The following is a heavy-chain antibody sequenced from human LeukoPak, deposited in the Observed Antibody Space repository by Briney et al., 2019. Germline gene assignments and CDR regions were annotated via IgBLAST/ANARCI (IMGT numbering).Heavy chain of an antibody. CDR3: ARQAAGVSFDY. CDR2: INPCDSDT. J-gene: IGHJ4*02. Sequence: GESLKISCEASGYGFTIYWIGLVRKMPGKGPGVVGIINPCDSDTRYSPSFQGQVTISVDKSISTAYLQWSSLKASDTAIYYCARQAAGVSFDYWGQGTLVTVSS. V-gene: IGHV5-51*01. CDR1: GYGFTIYW. D-gene: IGHD6-13*01.